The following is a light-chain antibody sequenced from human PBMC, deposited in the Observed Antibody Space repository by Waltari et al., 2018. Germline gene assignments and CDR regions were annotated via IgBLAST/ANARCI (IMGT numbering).Light chain of an antibody. CDR2: GTN. J-gene: IGLJ1*01. Sequence: SSELTQDPAVSVALGQTVRITCQGASLRTYYASWYQQKPGQAPFLVVYGTNNRPSGIPDRFSGSSSGNTASLIITGAQAEDEADYYCNSRDSSSNHHYVFATGTKVTVL. V-gene: IGLV3-19*01. CDR1: SLRTYY. CDR3: NSRDSSSNHHYV.